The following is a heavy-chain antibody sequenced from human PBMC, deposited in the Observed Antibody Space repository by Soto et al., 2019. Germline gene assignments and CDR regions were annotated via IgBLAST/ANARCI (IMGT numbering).Heavy chain of an antibody. D-gene: IGHD4-17*01. V-gene: IGHV4-34*01. J-gene: IGHJ5*02. CDR1: GGSFSGYY. CDR3: ARVLVGVKYGASLGWFDP. Sequence: QVQLQQWGAGLLKPSETLSLTCAVYGGSFSGYYWSWIRQPPGKGLEWIGEINHSGSTNYNPSLKSRVTISVDTSKNQFSLKLSSVTAADTAVYYCARVLVGVKYGASLGWFDPWGQGTLVTVSS. CDR2: INHSGST.